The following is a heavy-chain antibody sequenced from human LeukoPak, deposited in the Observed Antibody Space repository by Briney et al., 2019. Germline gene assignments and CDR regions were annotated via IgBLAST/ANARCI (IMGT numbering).Heavy chain of an antibody. CDR1: GYTFPSYW. J-gene: IGHJ4*02. D-gene: IGHD4-17*01. CDR3: ARHRPYGDRSLDY. V-gene: IGHV5-51*01. CDR2: IYPGDSDT. Sequence: GESLKISCKGSGYTFPSYWIGWVRQMPGKGLEWMGIIYPGDSDTRYSPSFQGQVTISADKSISTAYLQWSSLKASDTAMYYCARHRPYGDRSLDYWGQGTLVTVSS.